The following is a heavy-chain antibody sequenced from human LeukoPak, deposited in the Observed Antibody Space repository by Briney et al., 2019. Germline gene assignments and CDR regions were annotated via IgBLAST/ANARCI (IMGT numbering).Heavy chain of an antibody. CDR1: GGSISSSSYY. V-gene: IGHV4-61*01. CDR2: IYYSGST. D-gene: IGHD3-10*01. Sequence: SETLSLTCTVSGGSISSSSYYWSWIRQPPGKGLEWIGCIYYSGSTNYNPSLKSRVTISVDTSKNQFSLKLSSVTAADTAVYYCARDRPVRGVIKRAFDYWGQGTLVTVSS. J-gene: IGHJ4*02. CDR3: ARDRPVRGVIKRAFDY.